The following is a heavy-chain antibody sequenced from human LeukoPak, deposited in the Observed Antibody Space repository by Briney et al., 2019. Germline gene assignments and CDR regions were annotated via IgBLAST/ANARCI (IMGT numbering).Heavy chain of an antibody. Sequence: SVKVSCKASGGTFSSYAISWVRQAPGQGLEWMGRIIPIFGTANYAQKFQGRVTITTDESTSTAYMELSSLRSEDTAVYYCARYNWNDEVVHAFDIWGQGTMVTVSS. D-gene: IGHD1-20*01. CDR3: ARYNWNDEVVHAFDI. J-gene: IGHJ3*02. V-gene: IGHV1-69*05. CDR2: IIPIFGTA. CDR1: GGTFSSYA.